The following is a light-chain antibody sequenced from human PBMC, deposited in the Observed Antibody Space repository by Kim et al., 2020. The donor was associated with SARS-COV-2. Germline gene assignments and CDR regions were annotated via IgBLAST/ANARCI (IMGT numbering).Light chain of an antibody. CDR1: QSVSSN. Sequence: SPGERACLACRASQSVSSNLAWYQQKPGQAPRLLIYGASTRATGIPARFSGSGSGTEFTLTISSLQSEDFAVYYCQQYNNWPMYTFGQGTKLEI. V-gene: IGKV3-15*01. CDR2: GAS. CDR3: QQYNNWPMYT. J-gene: IGKJ2*01.